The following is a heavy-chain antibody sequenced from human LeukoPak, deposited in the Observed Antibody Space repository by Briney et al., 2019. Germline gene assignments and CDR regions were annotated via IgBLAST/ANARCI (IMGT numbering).Heavy chain of an antibody. CDR2: INHSGSI. J-gene: IGHJ4*02. Sequence: PSETLSLTCAVSGGSLSNYYWSWIRQPPGKGLEWIGEINHSGSINHNPSLKSRVTISIDTSKNQFSLKLTSVTAADTAVYYCAEVYSYGPKDDFWGQGTLVTVSS. CDR1: GGSLSNYY. D-gene: IGHD5-18*01. CDR3: AEVYSYGPKDDF. V-gene: IGHV4-34*01.